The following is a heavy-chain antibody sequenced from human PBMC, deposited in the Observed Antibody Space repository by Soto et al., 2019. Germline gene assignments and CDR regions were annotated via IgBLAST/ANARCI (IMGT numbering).Heavy chain of an antibody. CDR1: GYSFTSYW. V-gene: IGHV5-51*01. CDR3: ATEPYSSSYYYGMDV. CDR2: IYPGDSDT. J-gene: IGHJ6*02. Sequence: LKISCKGSGYSFTSYWIGWLRQMPGKGLEWMGIIYPGDSDTRYSPSFQGQVTISANKSISTAYLQWSSLKASDNAMYYCATEPYSSSYYYGMDVWGQGTTVTVSS. D-gene: IGHD6-13*01.